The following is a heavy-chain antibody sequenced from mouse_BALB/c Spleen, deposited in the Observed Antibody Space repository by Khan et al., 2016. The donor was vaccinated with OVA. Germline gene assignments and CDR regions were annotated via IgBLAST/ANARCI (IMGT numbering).Heavy chain of an antibody. V-gene: IGHV1S135*01. Sequence: VRLQQSGPELVKPGASVKVSCKASGYSFTDYNMFWVKQSHGKSLEWIGYIDPYNGGTSYNQKFKGKATLTVDKSSSTAFMHISSLTSEDSAVFYCARTDYYGSSYYFDYRGQGTTHAVSS. CDR1: GYSFTDYN. D-gene: IGHD1-1*01. J-gene: IGHJ2*01. CDR2: IDPYNGGT. CDR3: ARTDYYGSSYYFDY.